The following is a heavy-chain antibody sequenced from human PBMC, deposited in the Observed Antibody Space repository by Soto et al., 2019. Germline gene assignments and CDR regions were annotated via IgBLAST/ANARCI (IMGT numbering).Heavy chain of an antibody. Sequence: EVQLVESGGGLVQPGGSLRLSCAASGFTFSSYSMNWVRQAPGKGLEGVSYISSSSSTIYYADSVKGRFTISRDNAKNSLYLQMNSLRAEDTAVYYCASGAARATFVPNWFDPWGQGTLVTVSS. CDR1: GFTFSSYS. J-gene: IGHJ5*02. CDR3: ASGAARATFVPNWFDP. D-gene: IGHD3-10*01. CDR2: ISSSSSTI. V-gene: IGHV3-48*01.